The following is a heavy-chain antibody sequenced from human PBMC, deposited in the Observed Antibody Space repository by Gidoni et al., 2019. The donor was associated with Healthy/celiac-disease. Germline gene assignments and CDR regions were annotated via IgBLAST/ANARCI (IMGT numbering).Heavy chain of an antibody. D-gene: IGHD3-10*01. J-gene: IGHJ5*02. V-gene: IGHV3-53*04. CDR1: GIPLSSNY. CDR2: SYSGGST. Sequence: EVQSVESGGGVVQPGGSLRLSCAASGIPLSSNYMSWVRQAQGKGLEWVSCSYSGGSTYYADSVKGRFTISGHNSKNTLYLQMNSLRAEDTAVYYCARARIWFGQVGGFDPWGQGTLVTVSS. CDR3: ARARIWFGQVGGFDP.